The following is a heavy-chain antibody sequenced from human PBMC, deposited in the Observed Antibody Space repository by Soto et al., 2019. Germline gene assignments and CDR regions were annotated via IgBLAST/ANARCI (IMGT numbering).Heavy chain of an antibody. CDR2: IYYSGST. J-gene: IGHJ3*02. Sequence: LETLSLTCTVSGGSISSYYWSWIRQPRGKGLEWIGYIYYSGSTNYNPSLKSRVTISVDTSKNQFSLKLSSVTAADTAVYYCARDGIEYYESSGTLDIWGQGTMVTVSS. V-gene: IGHV4-59*01. D-gene: IGHD3-22*01. CDR3: ARDGIEYYESSGTLDI. CDR1: GGSISSYY.